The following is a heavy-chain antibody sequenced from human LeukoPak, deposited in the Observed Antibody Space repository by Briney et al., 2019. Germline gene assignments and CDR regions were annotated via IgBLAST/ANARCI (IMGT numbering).Heavy chain of an antibody. CDR3: ARNGAAAGSGNWFDP. V-gene: IGHV4-30-4*01. Sequence: SQTLSLTCTVSGGSISSGDYYWSWIRQPPGKGLEWIAYMYYSGSTYYNPSLKSRVTISVDTSKNQFSLKLSSVTAADTAVYYCARNGAAAGSGNWFDPWGQGTLVTVSS. CDR2: MYYSGST. D-gene: IGHD6-13*01. CDR1: GGSISSGDYY. J-gene: IGHJ5*02.